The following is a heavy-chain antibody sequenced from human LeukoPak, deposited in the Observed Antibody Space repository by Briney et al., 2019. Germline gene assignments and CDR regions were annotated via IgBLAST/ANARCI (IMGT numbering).Heavy chain of an antibody. J-gene: IGHJ5*02. CDR3: ARDRTYGDYES. Sequence: GGSLRLSCAASGFTFSSYAMHWVRQAPGKGLEWVAVISYDGSNKYYADSVKGRFTISRDNAKNSLYLQMNSLRAEDTAVYYCARDRTYGDYESWGQGTLATVSS. CDR1: GFTFSSYA. CDR2: ISYDGSNK. V-gene: IGHV3-30-3*01. D-gene: IGHD4-17*01.